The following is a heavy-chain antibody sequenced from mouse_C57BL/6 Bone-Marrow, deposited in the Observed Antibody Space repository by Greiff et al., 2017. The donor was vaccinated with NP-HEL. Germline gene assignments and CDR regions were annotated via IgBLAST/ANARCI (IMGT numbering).Heavy chain of an antibody. Sequence: QVQLQQSGPGLVQPSQSLSITCTVSGFSLTSYGVHWVRQSPGKGLEWLGVIWSGGSTDYYAAFISRLSISKDNSTSQVFFKMNSLQADDTAIYYCARDYGSSGYFDYWGQGTTLTVSS. CDR1: GFSLTSYG. J-gene: IGHJ2*01. CDR2: IWSGGST. V-gene: IGHV2-2*01. D-gene: IGHD1-1*01. CDR3: ARDYGSSGYFDY.